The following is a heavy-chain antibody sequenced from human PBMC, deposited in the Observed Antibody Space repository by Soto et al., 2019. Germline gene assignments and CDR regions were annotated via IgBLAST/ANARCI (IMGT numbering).Heavy chain of an antibody. CDR2: INRDGSEK. CDR3: ARAPDGSVSYYYFDN. D-gene: IGHD3-22*01. V-gene: IGHV3-7*03. J-gene: IGHJ4*02. CDR1: GFTFSNYW. Sequence: GGSLRLSCVASGFTFSNYWMSWVRQAPGKGLQWVANINRDGSEKYYVDSLKGRFTISRDNAENSLYLEMNTLRAEDTAVYYCARAPDGSVSYYYFDNWGQGTMVTVSS.